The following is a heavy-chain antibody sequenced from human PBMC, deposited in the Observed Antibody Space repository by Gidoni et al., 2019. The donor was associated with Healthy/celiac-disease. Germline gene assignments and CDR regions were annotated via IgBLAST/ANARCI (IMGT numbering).Heavy chain of an antibody. CDR1: GFTFSSYA. CDR2: ISGSGGST. V-gene: IGHV3-23*01. D-gene: IGHD3-22*01. CDR3: AKDYYYDSSGPPGAFDI. J-gene: IGHJ3*02. Sequence: EVQLLESVGGLVQPGGSLRLSWAASGFTFSSYAMSWVRQAPGKGLEWVSAISGSGGSTYYADSVKGRFTISRDNSKNTLYLQRNSLRAEDTAVYYCAKDYYYDSSGPPGAFDIWGQGTMVTVSS.